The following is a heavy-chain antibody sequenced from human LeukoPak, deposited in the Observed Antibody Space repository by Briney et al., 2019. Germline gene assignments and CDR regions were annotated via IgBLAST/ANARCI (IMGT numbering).Heavy chain of an antibody. J-gene: IGHJ4*02. CDR3: GRDLPTVTSIDY. CDR2: ISGSSGYI. CDR1: GFTFSHYY. V-gene: IGHV3-21*06. Sequence: GGSLRLSCAASGFTFSHYYMTWVRQAPEKGLEWVSSISGSSGYIFYADSVKGRFTISRDNAKNSLYLQMNSLRAEDTAVYYCGRDLPTVTSIDYWGQGTLVTVSS. D-gene: IGHD4-17*01.